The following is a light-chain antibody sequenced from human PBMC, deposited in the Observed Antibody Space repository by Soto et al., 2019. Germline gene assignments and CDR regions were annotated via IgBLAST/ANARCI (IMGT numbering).Light chain of an antibody. Sequence: DVQMTQSPSTLSASVGDRVTITCRANQSLLTTWLAWFQQRPGKAPNVLIYKASILATGVSSRFSGSGSGTEFTLTISSLQPDDFATYFCQQYAPQYPWTFGQGTRV. CDR1: QSLLTTW. J-gene: IGKJ1*01. CDR2: KAS. CDR3: QQYAPQYPWT. V-gene: IGKV1-5*03.